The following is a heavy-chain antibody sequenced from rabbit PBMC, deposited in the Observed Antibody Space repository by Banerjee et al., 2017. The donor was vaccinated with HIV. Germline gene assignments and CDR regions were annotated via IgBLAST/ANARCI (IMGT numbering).Heavy chain of an antibody. CDR3: ARDLAGVIGWNFNL. D-gene: IGHD4-1*01. J-gene: IGHJ4*01. V-gene: IGHV1S45*01. CDR2: IYAGNDGNS. Sequence: QEQLAESGGDLVKPEGSLPLTCTASGFSFSYNSVMCWFRQAPGKGPEWIACIYAGNDGNSWYASWAKGRFTISKTSSTTVTLQMTSLTAADTASYFCARDLAGVIGWNFNLWGPGTLVTVS. CDR1: GFSFSYNSV.